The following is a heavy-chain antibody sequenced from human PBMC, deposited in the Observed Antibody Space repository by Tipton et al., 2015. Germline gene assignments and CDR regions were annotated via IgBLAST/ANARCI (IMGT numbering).Heavy chain of an antibody. D-gene: IGHD1-1*01. V-gene: IGHV3-23*01. J-gene: IGHJ4*02. Sequence: SLRLSCAASGFTLSDYGMHWVRQAPGKGLEWVSGISGSGDMTYYADSVKGRFSISRDNSKNTLFLQMNSLRAEDTAVYYCAKCIWGTGTHINPRDYWGPGTLVTVSS. CDR1: GFTLSDYG. CDR2: ISGSGDMT. CDR3: AKCIWGTGTHINPRDY.